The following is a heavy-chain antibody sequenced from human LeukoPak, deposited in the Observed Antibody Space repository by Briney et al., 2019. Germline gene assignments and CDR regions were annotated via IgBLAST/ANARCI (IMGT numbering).Heavy chain of an antibody. CDR1: GIAFCSYG. V-gene: IGHV3-33*01. CDR2: IWFYGSNS. J-gene: IGHJ6*02. Sequence: GGSLRLSCTASGIAFCSYGMHWVRQAPGKGLEWVADIWFYGSNSYYAGPVKGRFTTSRDNYKNTLYLQMNSLRPEDTAIYYCARGYCSGDSCPKFFFYYNMDVWGQGTTVTVSS. D-gene: IGHD2-15*01. CDR3: ARGYCSGDSCPKFFFYYNMDV.